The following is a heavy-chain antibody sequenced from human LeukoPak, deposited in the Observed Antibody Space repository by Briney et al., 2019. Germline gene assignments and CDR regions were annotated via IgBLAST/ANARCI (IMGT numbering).Heavy chain of an antibody. CDR3: ARRSGSYALVWFDP. CDR1: GYTFTSYG. CDR2: ISAYNGNT. J-gene: IGHJ5*02. Sequence: ASVKVSCKACGYTFTSYGISWVRQAPGQGLEWMGWISAYNGNTNYAQKLQGRVTMTTDTSTSTAYMELRSLRSDDTAVYYCARRSGSYALVWFDPWGQGTLVTVSS. D-gene: IGHD3-10*01. V-gene: IGHV1-18*01.